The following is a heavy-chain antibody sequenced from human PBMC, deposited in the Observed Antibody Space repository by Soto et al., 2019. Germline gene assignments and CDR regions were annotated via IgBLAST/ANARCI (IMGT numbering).Heavy chain of an antibody. D-gene: IGHD2-21*02. J-gene: IGHJ5*02. CDR2: IXXXSXNX. Sequence: SVKVSCKASGFTFTSSAVQLVRQARGQRLEWXGXIXXXSXNXXXAXXXQERVTITRDMSTNTAYMELTSLTSDDTAVYYCAKGHRPGTAEEPPWGQGTLVTVSS. CDR3: AKGHRPGTAEEPP. V-gene: IGHV1-58*01. CDR1: GFTFTSSA.